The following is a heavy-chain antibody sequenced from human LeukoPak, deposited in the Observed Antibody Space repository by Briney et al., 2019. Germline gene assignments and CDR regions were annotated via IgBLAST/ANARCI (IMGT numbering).Heavy chain of an antibody. CDR3: ARHHDSSGYPVYY. V-gene: IGHV5-51*01. J-gene: IGHJ4*02. CDR2: IYPGDSDT. CDR1: GYSFTSYW. Sequence: GESLKISCKGSGYSFTSYWIGWVRQMPGKGLEWMGIIYPGDSDTRYSPSFQGQVTISADKSIGTAYLQWSSPKASDTAMYYCARHHDSSGYPVYYWGQGTLVTVSS. D-gene: IGHD3-22*01.